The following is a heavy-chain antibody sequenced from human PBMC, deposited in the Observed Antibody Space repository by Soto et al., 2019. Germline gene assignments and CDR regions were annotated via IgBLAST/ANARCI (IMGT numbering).Heavy chain of an antibody. CDR3: ARNYGSGSQKLYYYYYGMDV. Sequence: SETLSLTCTVSGGSISSYYWSWIRQPPGKGLEWIGYIYYSGSTYYNPSLKSRVTISVDTSKNQFSLKLSSVTAADTAVYYCARNYGSGSQKLYYYYYGMDVWGQGTTVTVSS. CDR2: IYYSGST. D-gene: IGHD3-10*01. CDR1: GGSISSYY. J-gene: IGHJ6*02. V-gene: IGHV4-59*04.